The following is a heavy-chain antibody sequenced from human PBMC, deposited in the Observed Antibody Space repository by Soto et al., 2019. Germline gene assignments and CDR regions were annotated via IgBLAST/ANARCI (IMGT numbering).Heavy chain of an antibody. V-gene: IGHV5-10-1*01. J-gene: IGHJ4*02. CDR3: VRGDNWSDEASDY. Sequence: GESLKIFCKGSGYSFTSYWISWVRQMPGKGLEWMGRIDPSDSYTNYSPSFQGHVTISADKSNNTLYLQMNNLRAEDTAIYYCVRGDNWSDEASDYWGQGTLVTVSS. CDR2: IDPSDSYT. CDR1: GYSFTSYW. D-gene: IGHD1-1*01.